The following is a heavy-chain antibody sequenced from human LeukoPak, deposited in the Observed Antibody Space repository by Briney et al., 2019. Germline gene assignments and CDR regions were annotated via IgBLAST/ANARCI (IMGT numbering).Heavy chain of an antibody. CDR3: AVIVAAGTGGFDS. D-gene: IGHD6-13*01. J-gene: IGHJ4*02. CDR1: GFTFSSYW. CDR2: IKQDGSEK. V-gene: IGHV3-7*01. Sequence: SGGSLRLSCAASGFTFSSYWMSWVRQAPGKGLKWVANIKQDGSEKNYVDSVKGRFTISRDNAKSSLYLQMNSLRVEDTALYYCAVIVAAGTGGFDSWGQGTLVTVSS.